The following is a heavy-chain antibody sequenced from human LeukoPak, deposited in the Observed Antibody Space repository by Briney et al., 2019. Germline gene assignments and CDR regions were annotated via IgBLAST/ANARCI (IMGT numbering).Heavy chain of an antibody. CDR2: IIPILGIA. V-gene: IGHV1-69*04. D-gene: IGHD5-18*01. Sequence: ASVKVSCEASGGTFSSYAISWVRQVPGQGLEWMGRIIPILGIANYAQKFQGRVTITADKSTSIAYMELSSLRSEDTAVYYCARGYSYGPDDYWGQGTLVTVSS. CDR1: GGTFSSYA. CDR3: ARGYSYGPDDY. J-gene: IGHJ4*02.